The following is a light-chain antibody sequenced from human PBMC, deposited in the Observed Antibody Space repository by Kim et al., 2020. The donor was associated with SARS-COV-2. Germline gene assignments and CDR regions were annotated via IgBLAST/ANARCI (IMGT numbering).Light chain of an antibody. CDR2: QDD. V-gene: IGLV3-1*01. CDR1: NLGDKS. CDR3: QTWDTNTAH. J-gene: IGLJ2*01. Sequence: GSPGQTVSINCSGDNLGDKSTSWYQQKPGQSPVAVIYQDDKRPSGIPERFSGSNSGNTATLTISGTQAMDEADYYCQTWDTNTAHFGGGTQLTVL.